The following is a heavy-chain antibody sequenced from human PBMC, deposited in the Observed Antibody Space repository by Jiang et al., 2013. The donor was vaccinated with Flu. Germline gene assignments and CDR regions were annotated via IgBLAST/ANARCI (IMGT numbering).Heavy chain of an antibody. V-gene: IGHV3-21*01. CDR2: ITSAGSYI. Sequence: QLVESGGGLVKPGGSLRLSCAVSGFTFSAYSMYWVRQAPGKGLEWVSSITSAGSYIYYADSVKGRFTISRDNAKNSLYLQMDSPRAEDTAVYYCARDGGEYNDYYYGMDVWGQGTTVTVSS. CDR3: ARDGGEYNDYYYGMDV. J-gene: IGHJ6*02. CDR1: GFTFSAYS. D-gene: IGHD1-1*01.